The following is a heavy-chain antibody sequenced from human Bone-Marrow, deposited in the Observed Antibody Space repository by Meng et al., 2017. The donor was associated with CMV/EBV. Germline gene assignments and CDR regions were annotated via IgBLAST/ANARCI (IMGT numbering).Heavy chain of an antibody. V-gene: IGHV1-58*01. CDR2: IVVGSGNT. Sequence: SVKVSCKASGFTFTSSAVQWVRQARGQRLEWIGWIVVGSGNTNYAQKFQERVTITRDMSTSTAYMELSSLRSEDTAVYYRAAEHVDTAMVLSFWGQGTLVTVSS. CDR3: AAEHVDTAMVLSF. J-gene: IGHJ4*02. D-gene: IGHD5-18*01. CDR1: GFTFTSSA.